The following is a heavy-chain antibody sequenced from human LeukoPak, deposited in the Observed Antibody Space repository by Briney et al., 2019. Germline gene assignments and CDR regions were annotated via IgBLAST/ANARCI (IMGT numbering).Heavy chain of an antibody. D-gene: IGHD3-22*01. J-gene: IGHJ4*02. CDR2: ISSGSSFT. CDR3: ARDSAGSDYYDSSGPGD. CDR1: GFTFSDYY. V-gene: IGHV3-11*06. Sequence: GGSLRLSCAASGFTFSDYYMSWIRQAPGKGLEWVSYISSGSSFTNYADSVKGRFTISRDDSKNTLYLQMNSLRAEDTAVYYCARDSAGSDYYDSSGPGDWGQGTLVTVSS.